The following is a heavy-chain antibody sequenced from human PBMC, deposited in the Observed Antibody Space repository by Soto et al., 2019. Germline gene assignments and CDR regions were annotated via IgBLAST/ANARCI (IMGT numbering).Heavy chain of an antibody. D-gene: IGHD2-2*02. V-gene: IGHV3-30-3*01. CDR2: IAPDASQI. Sequence: PGGSLRLSCAASGSTFSGKTMYWVRQAPGKGLEWVALIAPDASQIYYADSVKGRFTISRDNSKNTLYLQMNSLRAEDTSLYLCATDIHATWLLNSWGQGTLVTVSS. CDR3: ATDIHATWLLNS. J-gene: IGHJ4*02. CDR1: GSTFSGKT.